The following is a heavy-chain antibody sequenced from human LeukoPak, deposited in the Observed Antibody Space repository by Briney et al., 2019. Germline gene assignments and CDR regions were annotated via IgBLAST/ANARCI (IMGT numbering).Heavy chain of an antibody. J-gene: IGHJ6*03. Sequence: GGSLRLSCAASGFTFSSYGMHWVRQAPGKGLEGVAFIRYDGSNKYYADSVKGRFTISRDNSKNTLYLHVNSLRPEDTAVYYCARGSVSSGSYPWGGYYYYMDVWGKGTTVTVSS. V-gene: IGHV3-30*02. CDR3: ARGSVSSGSYPWGGYYYYMDV. CDR1: GFTFSSYG. D-gene: IGHD1-26*01. CDR2: IRYDGSNK.